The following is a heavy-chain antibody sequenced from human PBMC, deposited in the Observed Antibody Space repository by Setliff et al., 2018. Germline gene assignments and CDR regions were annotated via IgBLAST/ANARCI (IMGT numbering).Heavy chain of an antibody. CDR3: ARGWGSGWSKEGACDI. V-gene: IGHV4-34*01. D-gene: IGHD6-19*01. CDR2: INHSGST. CDR1: GGSFSGYY. Sequence: SETLSLTCAVYGGSFSGYYWSWLRQPPGKGLEWIGEINHSGSTNYNPSLKSRVTISVDTSKNQFSLKLSSVTAADTAVYYCARGWGSGWSKEGACDIGGQGTMVTVS. J-gene: IGHJ3*02.